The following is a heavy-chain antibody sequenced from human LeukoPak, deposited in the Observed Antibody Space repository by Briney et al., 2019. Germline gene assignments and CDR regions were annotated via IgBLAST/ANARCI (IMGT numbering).Heavy chain of an antibody. V-gene: IGHV1-69*01. J-gene: IGHJ3*02. CDR2: IIPIFGTA. D-gene: IGHD2/OR15-2a*01. CDR1: GGTFSSYA. Sequence: SVKVSCKASGGTFSSYAISWVRQAPGQGLEWMGGIIPIFGTANYAQKFQGRVTITADESTSTAYMELSSLRSEDTAVYYCASLFLPWGALDIWGQGTMVTVSS. CDR3: ASLFLPWGALDI.